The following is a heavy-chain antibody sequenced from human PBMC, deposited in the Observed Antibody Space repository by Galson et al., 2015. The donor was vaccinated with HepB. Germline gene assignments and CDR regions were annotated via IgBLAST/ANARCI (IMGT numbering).Heavy chain of an antibody. CDR1: GFTYSSYA. Sequence: SLRLSCAASGFTYSSYAMSWVRQGPGKGLEWVSSISGSGGSTYYADSVKGRFTISRDNSKKTLYLQMNSLRGEDTALYYCAKDLDYDSSGYFYAREGRWGQGTLVTVSS. CDR2: ISGSGGST. V-gene: IGHV3-23*01. CDR3: AKDLDYDSSGYFYAREGR. J-gene: IGHJ4*02. D-gene: IGHD3-22*01.